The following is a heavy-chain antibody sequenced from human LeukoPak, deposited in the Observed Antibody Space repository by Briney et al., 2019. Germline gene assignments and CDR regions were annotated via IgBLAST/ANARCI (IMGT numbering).Heavy chain of an antibody. D-gene: IGHD1-26*01. CDR2: ISSSSSYI. V-gene: IGHV3-21*01. J-gene: IGHJ4*02. CDR1: GFTFSSYS. Sequence: GGSLRLSCAASGFTFSSYSMNWVRQAPGKGLEWVSSISSSSSYIYYADSVKGRFTISRDNAKNSLYLQMDSLRAGDTAVYYCARDRGGATSYWGQGTLVTVSS. CDR3: ARDRGGATSY.